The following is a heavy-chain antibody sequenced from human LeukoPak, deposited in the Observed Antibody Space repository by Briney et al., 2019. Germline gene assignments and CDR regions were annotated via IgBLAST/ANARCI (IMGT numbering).Heavy chain of an antibody. V-gene: IGHV4-38-2*02. D-gene: IGHD2-2*01. CDR2: IYHSGSS. CDR1: GYSISSGYY. J-gene: IGHJ3*02. CDR3: ASGYCSSTSCPAKDAFDI. Sequence: SETLSLTCIVSGYSISSGYYWGWIRQPPGKGLEWIGSIYHSGSSLYNPSLKSRVTISVDTSKNQFSLKLSSVTAADTAVYYCASGYCSSTSCPAKDAFDIWGQGTMVTVSS.